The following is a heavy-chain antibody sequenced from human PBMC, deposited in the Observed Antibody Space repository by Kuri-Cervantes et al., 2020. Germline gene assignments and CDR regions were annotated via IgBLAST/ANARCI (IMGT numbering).Heavy chain of an antibody. CDR1: GYTLTELS. D-gene: IGHD3-10*01. CDR2: INPSGGST. Sequence: ASVKVSCKVSGYTLTELSMHWVRQAPGQGLEWMGIINPSGGSTSYAQKFQGRVTMTRDTSTSTVYMELSSLRSEDTAVYYCASPNPLFSYNNHSKILYYYYMDVWGRGTTVTVSS. J-gene: IGHJ6*03. CDR3: ASPNPLFSYNNHSKILYYYYMDV. V-gene: IGHV1-46*01.